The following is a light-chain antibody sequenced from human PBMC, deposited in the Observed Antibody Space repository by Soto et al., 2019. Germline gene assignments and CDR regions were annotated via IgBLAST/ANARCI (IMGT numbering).Light chain of an antibody. J-gene: IGLJ1*01. Sequence: QSVLTQPASVSGSPGQSITISCTGTSSDVGGYIYVSWYQQHPGKAPKLMIYDVTSRPSGVSYRFSGSKSGNTASLTISGLQAEDEADYYCSSYTTSSPYVFGTGTKVTV. CDR2: DVT. CDR3: SSYTTSSPYV. V-gene: IGLV2-14*01. CDR1: SSDVGGYIY.